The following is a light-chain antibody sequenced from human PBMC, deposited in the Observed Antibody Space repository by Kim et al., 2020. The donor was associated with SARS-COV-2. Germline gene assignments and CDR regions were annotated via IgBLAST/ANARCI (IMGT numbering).Light chain of an antibody. CDR2: DVS. CDR3: SSYTSSNTVV. J-gene: IGLJ2*01. CDR1: SSDVGGYNY. Sequence: QSIPISCTGTSSDVGGYNYVSWYQQHPGKAPKRKIYDVSKRPSGVSNRFSGSKSGNTASLTISGLQAEDEADYYCSSYTSSNTVVFGGGTQLTVL. V-gene: IGLV2-14*03.